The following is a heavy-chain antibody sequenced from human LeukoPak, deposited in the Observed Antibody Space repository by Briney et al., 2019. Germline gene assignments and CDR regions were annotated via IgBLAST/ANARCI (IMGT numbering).Heavy chain of an antibody. Sequence: GGSLRLSCEASGITFSSYSMNWVRQAPGKGLEWVSYISGSSSTIYCADSVKGRFTISRDNAKSSLFLQMNSLRAEDTAVYYCAFPPYYYGSGSFDYWGQGTLVTVSS. CDR2: ISGSSSTI. CDR1: GITFSSYS. CDR3: AFPPYYYGSGSFDY. D-gene: IGHD3-10*01. V-gene: IGHV3-48*01. J-gene: IGHJ4*02.